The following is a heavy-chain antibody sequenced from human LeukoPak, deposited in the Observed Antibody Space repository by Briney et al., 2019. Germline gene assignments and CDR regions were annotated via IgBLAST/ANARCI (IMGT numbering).Heavy chain of an antibody. J-gene: IGHJ4*02. Sequence: GGSLRLSCAASGYTFSNYWMSWVRQAPGKGLEWVANIKQDGSEKKYVDSVKGRFTISRDNAKNSLYLQMNSLRAEDTAVYYCARDPVAGKFDYWGQGTLVTVSS. CDR3: ARDPVAGKFDY. CDR2: IKQDGSEK. CDR1: GYTFSNYW. V-gene: IGHV3-7*01. D-gene: IGHD6-19*01.